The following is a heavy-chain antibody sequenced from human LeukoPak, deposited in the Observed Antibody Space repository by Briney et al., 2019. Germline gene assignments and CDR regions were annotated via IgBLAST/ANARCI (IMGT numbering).Heavy chain of an antibody. CDR3: SRDRGGGDIYFDY. Sequence: GGSLRLSCAASGFTFSSYGMNWVRQAPGKGPEWISYISRSGATIYYADSVKGRFTISRDNAKNSLYLQMSSLGAEDTAIYYCSRDRGGGDIYFDYWGQGTLVTVSP. D-gene: IGHD2-21*02. CDR1: GFTFSSYG. V-gene: IGHV3-48*03. J-gene: IGHJ4*02. CDR2: ISRSGATI.